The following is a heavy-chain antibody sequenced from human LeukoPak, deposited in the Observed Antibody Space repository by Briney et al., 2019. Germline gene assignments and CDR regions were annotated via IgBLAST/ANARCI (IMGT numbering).Heavy chain of an antibody. CDR2: KNPNSGNT. CDR1: GYTFTSYD. CDR3: ARVPSSSWYWFDP. D-gene: IGHD6-13*01. V-gene: IGHV1-8*01. J-gene: IGHJ5*02. Sequence: ASVNVSCKASGYTFTSYDINWVRQATGQGLEWMGWKNPNSGNTGYAQKFQGRVTMTRNSSISTAYMELSSLRSEDPAVYYCARVPSSSWYWFDPWGQGTLVTVSS.